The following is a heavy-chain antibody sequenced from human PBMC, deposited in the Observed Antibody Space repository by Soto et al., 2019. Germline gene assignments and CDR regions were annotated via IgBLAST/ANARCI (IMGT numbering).Heavy chain of an antibody. J-gene: IGHJ4*02. D-gene: IGHD7-27*01. CDR2: IYHGGST. V-gene: IGHV4-30-4*01. CDR3: ASGPSGDKVDY. CDR1: GDSISSGDSC. Sequence: QVQLQESGPGLVRPSQTLSLTCTVSGDSISSGDSCWSWIRQPPDKGLEWIGHIYHGGSTYNNPSRKSRVPISVDTSKTPFSLKLSSVSAADTAVYYCASGPSGDKVDYWGQGTLVTVSS.